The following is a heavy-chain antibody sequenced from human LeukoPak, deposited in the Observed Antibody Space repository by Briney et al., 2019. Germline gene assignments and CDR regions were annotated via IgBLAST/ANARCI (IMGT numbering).Heavy chain of an antibody. D-gene: IGHD3-16*01. CDR3: AKDHSFRGNYYYYMTS. V-gene: IGHV3-43D*03. Sequence: PGGSLRLSCAASGFTFDDYAMHWVRQAPGKGLEWVSLITSNGGFTYYADSVRGRFTISRDNSKNSLYLQMNSLRPEDTALYYCAKDHSFRGNYYYYMTSGAKGPRSPSP. CDR1: GFTFDDYA. CDR2: ITSNGGFT. J-gene: IGHJ6*03.